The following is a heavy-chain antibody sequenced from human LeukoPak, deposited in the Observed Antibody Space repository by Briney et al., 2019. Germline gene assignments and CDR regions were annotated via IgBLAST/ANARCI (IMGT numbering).Heavy chain of an antibody. CDR3: AKDSYYDSSGYYYGGDAFDI. CDR1: GFTFSNAW. Sequence: GGSLRLSCAASGFTFSNAWMSWVRQAPGKGLEWVSIIFGNGDTTYYADSVKGRFTVSRDNSKDTLYLQMNDLRPDDTAIYYCAKDSYYDSSGYYYGGDAFDIWGQGTMVTVSS. V-gene: IGHV3-23*01. D-gene: IGHD3-22*01. J-gene: IGHJ3*02. CDR2: IFGNGDTT.